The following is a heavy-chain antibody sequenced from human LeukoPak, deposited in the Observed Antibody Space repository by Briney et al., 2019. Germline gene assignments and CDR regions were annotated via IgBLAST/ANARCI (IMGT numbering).Heavy chain of an antibody. CDR2: IIPIFGTA. J-gene: IGHJ6*03. D-gene: IGHD1-26*01. V-gene: IGHV1-69*05. CDR3: ARDWAIVGATPEVYYYYMDV. CDR1: GGTCSSYA. Sequence: ASVKLSCKASGGTCSSYAISWERQAPGQGLEWMGRIIPIFGTANYAQKFQGRVTITTDESTSTAYMELSSLRSEDTAVYYCARDWAIVGATPEVYYYYMDVWGKGTTVTVSS.